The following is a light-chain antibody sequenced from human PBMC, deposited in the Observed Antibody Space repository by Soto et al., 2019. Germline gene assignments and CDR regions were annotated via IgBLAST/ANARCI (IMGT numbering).Light chain of an antibody. CDR3: QPSYSTPRT. J-gene: IGKJ1*01. Sequence: DIQMTQSPSTLSASVRDRVTITCRASQSISSYVNWSQQKPGKAPKLLIYAASSLQSGVSSRFSGSGSETDFTLTISNPQPEDFATYYCQPSYSTPRTFGQGTTVDIK. CDR1: QSISSY. V-gene: IGKV1-39*01. CDR2: AAS.